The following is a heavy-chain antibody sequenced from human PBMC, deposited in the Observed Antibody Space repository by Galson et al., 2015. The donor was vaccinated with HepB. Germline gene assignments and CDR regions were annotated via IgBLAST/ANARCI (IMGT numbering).Heavy chain of an antibody. J-gene: IGHJ1*01. V-gene: IGHV1-18*04. CDR3: ARGGSSWSAEYFQY. Sequence: SVKVSCKASGYTFTNYGINWVRQAPGQGLEWMGWISGYNGNTNYAQKFQGRVIMTTDTSTSTAYMEVRSLRSDDTAVYYCARGGSSWSAEYFQYWGQGTLVTVSS. CDR2: ISGYNGNT. CDR1: GYTFTNYG. D-gene: IGHD6-13*01.